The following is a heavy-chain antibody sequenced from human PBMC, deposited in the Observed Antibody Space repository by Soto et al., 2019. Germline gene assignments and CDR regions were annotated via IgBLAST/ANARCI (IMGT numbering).Heavy chain of an antibody. CDR1: GYSFTTYL. Sequence: GESLKISCQGSGYSFTTYLIGCVRQMPDKGLEWIGIIYPCDSVTRHGPSFQGQGTLSGDNSITTAYLHRSGLNASDSGIYYYERRRTTEGAPFDYWGQGTLVTVSS. V-gene: IGHV5-51*01. CDR3: ERRRTTEGAPFDY. J-gene: IGHJ4*02. CDR2: IYPCDSVT. D-gene: IGHD1-26*01.